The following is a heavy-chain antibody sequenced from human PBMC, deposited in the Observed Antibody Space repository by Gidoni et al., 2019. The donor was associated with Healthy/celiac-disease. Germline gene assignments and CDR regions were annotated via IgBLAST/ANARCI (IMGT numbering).Heavy chain of an antibody. D-gene: IGHD6-6*01. CDR2: IRWNSGIV. V-gene: IGHV3-9*01. CDR1: GFTLVAYA. J-gene: IGHJ3*02. CDR3: AKDRGSGAARRGRAHDAFDI. Sequence: EVQLVESGGGWVQAGWSLRLLCAAAGFTLVAYAMQWIQQAPGKGLEWDSGIRWNSGIVGDADSVKGRFTISRDDAKNSLYLQMNSLRAEDTALYYCAKDRGSGAARRGRAHDAFDIWGQGTMVTVSS.